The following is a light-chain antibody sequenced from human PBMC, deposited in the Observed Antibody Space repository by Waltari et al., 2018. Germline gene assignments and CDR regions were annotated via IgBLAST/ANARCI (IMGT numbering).Light chain of an antibody. CDR3: VQYDKWPLFS. Sequence: IIMRQSPATLSLSPGEGATVSFRISQTVGTNLAWYQQTPGQAPRLLIYDASTRANDIPVRFSGSGSGTDFTLTISSVQSADFAIYYCVQYDKWPLFSSGPGTKLEIK. J-gene: IGKJ2*01. CDR1: QTVGTN. V-gene: IGKV3-15*01. CDR2: DAS.